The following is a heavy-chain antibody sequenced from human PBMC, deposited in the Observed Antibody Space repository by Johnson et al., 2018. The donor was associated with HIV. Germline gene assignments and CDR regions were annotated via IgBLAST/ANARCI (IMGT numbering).Heavy chain of an antibody. D-gene: IGHD3-3*01. V-gene: IGHV3-30-3*01. CDR1: GFIFSSYA. J-gene: IGHJ3*02. Sequence: QVQLVESGGGVVQPGRSLRLSCAASGFIFSSYAMHWVRQAQGKGLEWVGLISYDGSNKYYADSVKGRFIISRDNSKKTLDLQTNSLRAEDTGVYYCYDLWFGQGSDIWGQGTMVTVSS. CDR3: YDLWFGQGSDI. CDR2: ISYDGSNK.